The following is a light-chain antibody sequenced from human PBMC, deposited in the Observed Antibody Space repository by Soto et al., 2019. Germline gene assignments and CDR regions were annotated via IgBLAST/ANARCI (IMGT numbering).Light chain of an antibody. Sequence: AIRLTQSPSSLSASIGDRVTITCRASQDISSYLAWYQQRPGKAPQLLIYLASTLQSGVPSRFSGSGSGTDFTLTISCLQPEDFATYHCQQHYSYPLTFGGGTKVEIK. CDR2: LAS. CDR1: QDISSY. CDR3: QQHYSYPLT. V-gene: IGKV1-8*01. J-gene: IGKJ4*01.